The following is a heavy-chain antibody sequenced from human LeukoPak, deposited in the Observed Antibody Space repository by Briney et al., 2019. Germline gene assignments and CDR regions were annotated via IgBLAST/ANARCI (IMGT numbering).Heavy chain of an antibody. CDR2: FTSSSNYI. CDR1: GFTFSDYS. V-gene: IGHV3-21*01. CDR3: ARDYTGTLDY. J-gene: IGHJ4*02. D-gene: IGHD1-1*01. Sequence: PGGSLRLSCAASGFTFSDYSMIWVRQAPGKGLEWVSSFTSSSNYIYYAEPVKGRFAISRDNAKNSLYLQVNSLRAEDTAVYYCARDYTGTLDYWGQGTLVTVSS.